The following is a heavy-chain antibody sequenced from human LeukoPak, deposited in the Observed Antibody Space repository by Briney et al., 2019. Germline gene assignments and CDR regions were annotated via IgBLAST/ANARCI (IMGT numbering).Heavy chain of an antibody. J-gene: IGHJ4*02. CDR2: INHSGST. CDR1: GGSFSAYY. V-gene: IGHV4-34*01. D-gene: IGHD5-12*01. Sequence: PSETLSLTCAVYGGSFSAYYWNWIRQPPGKGLEWIGEINHSGSTNYNPSLKSRVTISVDTSKSQFSLKLSSVTAADTAVYFCATDREGHSGYDYDFDYWGQGTLVTVSS. CDR3: ATDREGHSGYDYDFDY.